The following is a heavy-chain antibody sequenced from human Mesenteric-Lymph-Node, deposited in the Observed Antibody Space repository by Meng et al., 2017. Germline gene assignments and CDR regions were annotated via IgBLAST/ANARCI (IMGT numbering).Heavy chain of an antibody. D-gene: IGHD3-10*01. J-gene: IGHJ4*02. CDR2: IYYSGST. Sequence: QVPLQESGPGLVKPSDTLSLTCTVSGGSISSYYWSWIRQPPGKGLEWIGHIYYSGSTNYNPSLKSRVTISVDTSKNQFSLKLSSVTATDTAVYYCARQSGYFDYWGQGTLVTVSS. CDR3: ARQSGYFDY. V-gene: IGHV4-59*08. CDR1: GGSISSYY.